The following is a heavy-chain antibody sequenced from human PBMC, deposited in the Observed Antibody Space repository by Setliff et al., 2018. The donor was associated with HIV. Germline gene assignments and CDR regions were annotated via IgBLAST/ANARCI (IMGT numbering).Heavy chain of an antibody. CDR1: GGSFSGYY. J-gene: IGHJ4*02. V-gene: IGHV4-34*01. D-gene: IGHD1-26*01. CDR2: INHSGTT. Sequence: SETLSLTCAVYGGSFSGYYWSWIRQPPGKGLEWIGEINHSGTTDYNPSLKSRVTVSVDTSKNQFSLKLGSVTAADTAVYYCARDNGGSYDYWGQGTLVTVSS. CDR3: ARDNGGSYDY.